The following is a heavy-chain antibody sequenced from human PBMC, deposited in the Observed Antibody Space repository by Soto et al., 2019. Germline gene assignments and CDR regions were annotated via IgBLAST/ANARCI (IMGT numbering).Heavy chain of an antibody. CDR3: ARTYYDILTAPLREDAFDI. V-gene: IGHV4-34*09. CDR1: GGSFSGYY. Sequence: PSETLSLTCAVYGGSFSGYYWSWIRQPPGKGLEWIGEINHSGSTNYNPSLKSRVTISVDTSKNQFSLKLSSVTAADTAVYYCARTYYDILTAPLREDAFDIWGQGTMVTVSS. D-gene: IGHD3-9*01. CDR2: INHSGST. J-gene: IGHJ3*02.